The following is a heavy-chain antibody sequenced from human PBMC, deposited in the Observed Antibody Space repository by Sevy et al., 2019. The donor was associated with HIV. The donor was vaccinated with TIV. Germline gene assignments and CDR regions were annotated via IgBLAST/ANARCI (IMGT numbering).Heavy chain of an antibody. CDR1: GFSITSHG. CDR2: IRYDESEI. J-gene: IGHJ4*02. V-gene: IGHV3-30*02. Sequence: GGSLRLSCVASGFSITSHGMHWVRQAPGKGLEWVSSIRYDESEILYSNSVWGRFTISRDISTNTLFLQMNSLRAEDTAFYYCARSRDGHIDGYYWGQGTLVTVSS. CDR3: ARSRDGHIDGYY. D-gene: IGHD3-9*01.